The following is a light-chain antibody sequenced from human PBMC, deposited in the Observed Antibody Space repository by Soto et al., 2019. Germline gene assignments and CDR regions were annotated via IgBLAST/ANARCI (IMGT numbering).Light chain of an antibody. J-gene: IGKJ4*02. CDR1: QDISNY. CDR3: QQYDNLPLT. V-gene: IGKV1-33*01. CDR2: DAS. Sequence: DIQMTQSPSSLSASVGDRVTITCQTSQDISNYLTWYQQKPGKAPKLLIYDASNLETGDPARFSGSGSGTDFTFTISSLQPEDIATYYCQQYDNLPLTFGGGTKVEIK.